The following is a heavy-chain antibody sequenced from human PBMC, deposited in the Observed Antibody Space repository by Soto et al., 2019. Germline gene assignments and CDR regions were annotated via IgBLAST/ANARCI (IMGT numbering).Heavy chain of an antibody. V-gene: IGHV2-5*02. CDR3: ANKGYGDSPIDY. D-gene: IGHD4-17*01. J-gene: IGHJ4*02. CDR2: IYWDDNK. Sequence: QITLKESGPTLVKPTQTLTLTCTFSGFSLSTTGVGAGWFRQPPGKALAWLAVIYWDDNKHYSPSLKSTLTIAKETSKNEVVLTITNMDPVDTAAYYCANKGYGDSPIDYWGQGTLVTVSS. CDR1: GFSLSTTGVG.